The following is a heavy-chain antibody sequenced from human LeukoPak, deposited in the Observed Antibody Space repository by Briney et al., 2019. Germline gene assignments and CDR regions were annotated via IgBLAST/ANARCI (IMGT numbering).Heavy chain of an antibody. CDR3: AKDWKYYYDMGFDP. CDR2: VSGSGRST. D-gene: IGHD3-22*01. J-gene: IGHJ5*02. Sequence: GESLRLSCAASGFTFSSYAMSWVRQAPGKGLEWVSVVSGSGRSTDYADFVKGRFTISRDNSKNTLYLQMNSLRAEDTAVYYCAKDWKYYYDMGFDPWGQGTLVTVSS. V-gene: IGHV3-23*01. CDR1: GFTFSSYA.